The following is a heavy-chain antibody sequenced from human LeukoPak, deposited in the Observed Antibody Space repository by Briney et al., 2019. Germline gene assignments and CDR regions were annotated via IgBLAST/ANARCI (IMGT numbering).Heavy chain of an antibody. J-gene: IGHJ4*02. CDR2: ISGGGGST. CDR3: AKGLSTSYYSDFDY. D-gene: IGHD2-2*01. CDR1: GFTFSSYA. V-gene: IGHV3-23*01. Sequence: QSGGSLRLSCAASGFTFSSYAMTWVRQAPGKGLEWVSAISGGGGSTYYADSVKGRFTISRDNSKNTVYLQMNSLRADDTAVYYCAKGLSTSYYSDFDYWGQGTLVTVSS.